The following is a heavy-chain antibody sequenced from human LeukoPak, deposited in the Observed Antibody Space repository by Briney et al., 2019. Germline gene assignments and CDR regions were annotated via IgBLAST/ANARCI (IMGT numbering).Heavy chain of an antibody. CDR3: AGKWELLRKGFFDF. V-gene: IGHV3-23*01. CDR1: GFTFDDYA. D-gene: IGHD1-26*01. Sequence: GGSLRLSCAASGFTFDDYAMHWVRQAPGKGLEWVSGISWNSGSTYYADSVKGRFTISRDNSKNTLYLQMNSLRAEDTAVYYCAGKWELLRKGFFDFWGQGTLVNGSS. CDR2: ISWNSGST. J-gene: IGHJ4*02.